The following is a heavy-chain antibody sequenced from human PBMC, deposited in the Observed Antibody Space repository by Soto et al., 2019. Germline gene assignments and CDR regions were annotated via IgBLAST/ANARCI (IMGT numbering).Heavy chain of an antibody. V-gene: IGHV4-34*01. J-gene: IGHJ4*02. CDR1: GGSFSGYY. CDR3: ARRSKWLQLKYFDY. D-gene: IGHD5-12*01. CDR2: INHSGST. Sequence: SETLSLTXAVYGGSFSGYYWNCIRQPPGKGLEWIGEINHSGSTNYNPSLKSRVTLSVDTSKNQFSLKLSSVTAADTAVYYCARRSKWLQLKYFDYWGQGTLVTVSS.